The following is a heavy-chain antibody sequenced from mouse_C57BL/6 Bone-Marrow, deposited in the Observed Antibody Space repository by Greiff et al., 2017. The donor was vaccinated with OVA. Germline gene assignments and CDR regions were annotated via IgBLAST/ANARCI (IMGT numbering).Heavy chain of an antibody. D-gene: IGHD1-1*01. J-gene: IGHJ2*01. CDR2: IDPENGDT. CDR3: TTPVVAYCFDY. CDR1: GFNIKDDY. V-gene: IGHV14-4*01. Sequence: EVQLQESGAELVRPGASVKLSCTASGFNIKDDYMHWVKQRPEQGLEWIGWIDPENGDTEYASKFQGKATITADTSSNTAYLQLSSLTSEDTAVYYCTTPVVAYCFDYWGQGTTLTVSS.